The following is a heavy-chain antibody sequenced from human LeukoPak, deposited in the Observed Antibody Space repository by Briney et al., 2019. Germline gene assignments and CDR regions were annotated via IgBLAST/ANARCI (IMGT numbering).Heavy chain of an antibody. V-gene: IGHV3-53*01. J-gene: IGHJ4*02. CDR1: GFTVSSNS. Sequence: GGSLRLSCAASGFTVSSNSMTWVRQAPGKGLEWVSILYNGGGANYADSVKGRFTISRDNSRNTLFLQMNSLRDEDTAVYYCARRDTTGWFHHFDYWGQGTRVTVSS. CDR2: LYNGGGA. CDR3: ARRDTTGWFHHFDY. D-gene: IGHD6-19*01.